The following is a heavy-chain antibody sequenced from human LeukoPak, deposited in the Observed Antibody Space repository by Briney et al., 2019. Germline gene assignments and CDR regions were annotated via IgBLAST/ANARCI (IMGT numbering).Heavy chain of an antibody. V-gene: IGHV4-39*01. CDR1: GGSISSSSYY. CDR3: ARLATPHCSSTSCYIFDY. Sequence: PSETLSLTCTVSGGSISSSSYYWGWIRQPPGKGLEWIGSIYYSGTTYYNPSLKSRVTISVDTSKNQFSLKLSSVTAADTAVYYCARLATPHCSSTSCYIFDYWGQGTLVTVSS. J-gene: IGHJ4*02. CDR2: IYYSGTT. D-gene: IGHD2-2*02.